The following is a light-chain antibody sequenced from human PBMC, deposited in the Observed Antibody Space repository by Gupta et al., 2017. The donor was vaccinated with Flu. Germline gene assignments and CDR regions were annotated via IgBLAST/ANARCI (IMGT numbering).Light chain of an antibody. CDR1: QSISMY. V-gene: IGKV1-39*01. CDR3: QQSYSSPYT. CDR2: ATS. Sequence: PSSLSTSVGDRITITCRTSQSISMYLNWYQQKPGKAPKVLIYATSNLQSGVPSRFTGSGSGTDFTLTISSLQPEDFATYYCQQSYSSPYTFGQGTKLEIK. J-gene: IGKJ2*01.